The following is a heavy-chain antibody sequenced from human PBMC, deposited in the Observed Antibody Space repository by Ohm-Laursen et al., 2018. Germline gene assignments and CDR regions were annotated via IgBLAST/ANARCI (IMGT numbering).Heavy chain of an antibody. J-gene: IGHJ6*02. CDR3: AKGGAAWGDV. V-gene: IGHV3-23*01. D-gene: IGHD7-27*01. CDR1: GFTFSSYW. CDR2: ISGSDGST. Sequence: SLRLSCTASGFTFSSYWMHWVRQAPGKGLEWVSAISGSDGSTYYADSVKGRFTISRDNSKNTLYLQMNSLRAEDTAVYYCAKGGAAWGDVWGQGTTVTVSS.